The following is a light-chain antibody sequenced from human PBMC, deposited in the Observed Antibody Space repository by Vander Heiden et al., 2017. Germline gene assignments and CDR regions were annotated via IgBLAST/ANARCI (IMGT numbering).Light chain of an antibody. CDR3: QQYYSRFRR. V-gene: IGKV4-1*01. CDR2: WAS. Sequence: DIVMTQAPNSLAVSLGESATINCKSSQSVLSTSNNKNYLAWYQQKPGQPPKLLIYWASTRESGVPDRFSGSGSGTDFTLTISSLQAEDVAVYYCQQYYSRFRRFGEGTKVEFK. CDR1: QSVLSTSNNKNY. J-gene: IGKJ4*02.